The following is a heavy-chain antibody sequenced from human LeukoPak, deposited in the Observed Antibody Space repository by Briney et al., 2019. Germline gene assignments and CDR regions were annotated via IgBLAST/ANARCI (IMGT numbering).Heavy chain of an antibody. CDR3: AKGYYYDSSGYLDY. D-gene: IGHD3-22*01. V-gene: IGHV3-23*01. Sequence: GGSLRLSCAASGFTVSSNYMSWVRQAPGKGLEWVSAISGSGGSTYYADSVKGRFTISRDNSKNALYLQMNSLRAEDTAVYYCAKGYYYDSSGYLDYWGQGTLVTVSS. J-gene: IGHJ4*02. CDR2: ISGSGGST. CDR1: GFTVSSNY.